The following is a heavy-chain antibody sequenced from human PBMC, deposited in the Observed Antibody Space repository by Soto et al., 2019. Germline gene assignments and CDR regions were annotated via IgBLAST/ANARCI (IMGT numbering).Heavy chain of an antibody. CDR3: AKVPGDFWYFDL. Sequence: EVQLLESGGGLVQPGGSLRLSCAVSGFTFSSYAMNWVRQAPGNGLEWVSAIIGNGGSAYYADSVTGRFTISRDNSKNTLYLQMDSLRAEDTAVYYCAKVPGDFWYFDLWGRGTLVTVSS. D-gene: IGHD3-10*01. CDR2: IIGNGGSA. CDR1: GFTFSSYA. V-gene: IGHV3-23*01. J-gene: IGHJ2*01.